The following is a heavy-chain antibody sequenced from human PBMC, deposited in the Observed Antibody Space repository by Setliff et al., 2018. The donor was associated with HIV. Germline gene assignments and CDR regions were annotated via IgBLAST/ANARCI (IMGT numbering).Heavy chain of an antibody. Sequence: SETLSLTCTVSGGSISSSSYYWGWIRQPPGKGLEWIGSIYYSGSTYYDPSLKSRVTISLDTTKNQFSLKLNTVTAADTATYYCLLDVPLILRTSPPLWGQGTPVTVSS. CDR1: GGSISSSSYY. V-gene: IGHV4-39*07. CDR3: LLDVPLILRTSPPL. CDR2: IYYSGST. J-gene: IGHJ4*02. D-gene: IGHD1-7*01.